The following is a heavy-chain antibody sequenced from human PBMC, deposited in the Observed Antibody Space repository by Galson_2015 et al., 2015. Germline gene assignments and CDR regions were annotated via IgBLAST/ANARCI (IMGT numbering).Heavy chain of an antibody. V-gene: IGHV3-48*03. CDR1: GFTFSSYE. Sequence: SLRLSCAASGFTFSSYEINWVRQAPGKGLEWVSYISSSGSTLYYADSVEGRFTMSRDNAKKSLYLQMNSLRAEDTAVYYCACSTVTSHAFDIWGQGTMVTVSS. J-gene: IGHJ3*02. D-gene: IGHD4-17*01. CDR2: ISSSGSTL. CDR3: ACSTVTSHAFDI.